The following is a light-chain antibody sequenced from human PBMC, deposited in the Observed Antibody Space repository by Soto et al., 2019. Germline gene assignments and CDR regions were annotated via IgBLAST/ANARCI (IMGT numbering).Light chain of an antibody. Sequence: EIVLTQSPATRSLSPGVRATLSCRASQSVSSYLAWYQQKPGQAPRLLSYDASNRATGIPARFSGSGSGTDFTHTISSLEPEDFAVYYCQQRTTFGQGTRLEIK. J-gene: IGKJ5*01. CDR2: DAS. CDR3: QQRTT. V-gene: IGKV3-11*01. CDR1: QSVSSY.